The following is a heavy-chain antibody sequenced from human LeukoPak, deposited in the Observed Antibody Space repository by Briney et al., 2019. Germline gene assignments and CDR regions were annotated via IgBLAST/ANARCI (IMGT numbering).Heavy chain of an antibody. J-gene: IGHJ6*03. CDR2: IRGSGDRT. CDR3: AKDSKIVGATFRSYHYMDV. D-gene: IGHD1-26*01. Sequence: GGSLRLSCAASGFTVSSNYMSWVRQAPGKGLEWVSAIRGSGDRTHYADSVKGRFTISRDNSKNTLYLQMNSLRAEDTAVYYCAKDSKIVGATFRSYHYMDVWGKGTAVTVSS. V-gene: IGHV3-23*01. CDR1: GFTVSSNY.